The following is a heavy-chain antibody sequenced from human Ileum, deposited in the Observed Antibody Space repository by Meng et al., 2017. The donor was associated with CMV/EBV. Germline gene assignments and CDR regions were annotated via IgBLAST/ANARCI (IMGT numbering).Heavy chain of an antibody. CDR1: GYTFTSNN. V-gene: IGHV7-4-1*02. J-gene: IGHJ4*02. D-gene: IGHD6-25*01. CDR3: ARDGLNERYFDY. Sequence: QVQPVQSGSELKKPGASVKFSCKASGYTFTSNNFIWVRQAPGQGPEWMGWIDTYTGNPTYARDFTGRFVFSLDTSVSTAYLQISSLKAEDTAVYYCARDGLNERYFDYWGQGTLVTVSS. CDR2: IDTYTGNP.